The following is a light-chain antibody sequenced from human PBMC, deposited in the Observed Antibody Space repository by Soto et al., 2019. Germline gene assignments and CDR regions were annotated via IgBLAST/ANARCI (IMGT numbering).Light chain of an antibody. J-gene: IGKJ4*01. Sequence: DLQMTQSPSTLSASVGDRVTITCRASQSISSWLAWYQQKPGQAPKLLVYDASSLESGVPSRFSGRGSGAEFTLTISSLQPDGFATYYCQQYNSYPATCGGGTKVEIK. CDR3: QQYNSYPAT. CDR1: QSISSW. CDR2: DAS. V-gene: IGKV1-5*01.